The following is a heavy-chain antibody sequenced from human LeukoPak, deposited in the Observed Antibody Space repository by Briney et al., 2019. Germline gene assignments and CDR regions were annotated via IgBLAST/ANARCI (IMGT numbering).Heavy chain of an antibody. D-gene: IGHD1-26*01. Sequence: PGGSLRLSCAASGFIFSSYSMNWVRQAPGKGLEWVSSISSSSSYIYYADSVKGRFTISRDNAKNSLYLQMNSLRAEDTAVYYCARLGIVGAVFDYWGQGTLVTVSS. CDR3: ARLGIVGAVFDY. CDR1: GFIFSSYS. CDR2: ISSSSSYI. V-gene: IGHV3-21*01. J-gene: IGHJ4*02.